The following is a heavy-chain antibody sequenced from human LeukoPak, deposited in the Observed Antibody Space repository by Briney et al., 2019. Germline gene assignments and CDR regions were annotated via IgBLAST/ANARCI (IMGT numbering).Heavy chain of an antibody. CDR3: AKARGYSGYYFDY. CDR1: GFTFDDYA. Sequence: PGGSLRLSCAASGFTFDDYAMHWVRQAPGKGLEWVSGISWNSGSIGYADSVKGRFTISRDNAKNSLYLQMNSLRAEDTALYYCAKARGYSGYYFDYWGQGTLVTVSS. J-gene: IGHJ4*02. CDR2: ISWNSGSI. D-gene: IGHD5-12*01. V-gene: IGHV3-9*01.